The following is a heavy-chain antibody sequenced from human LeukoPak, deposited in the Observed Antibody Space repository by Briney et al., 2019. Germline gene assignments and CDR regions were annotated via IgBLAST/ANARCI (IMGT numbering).Heavy chain of an antibody. CDR3: ARGGRVLNWFDP. CDR1: GGSISSYY. CDR2: IYYSGST. D-gene: IGHD3-16*01. V-gene: IGHV4-59*01. Sequence: PSETLSLTCTVSGGSISSYYWSWIRQPPGKGMEWLGYIYYSGSTNYNPSLKSRVTISVDTSKNQFSLKLSSVTAADTAVYYCARGGRVLNWFDPWGQGTLVTVSS. J-gene: IGHJ5*02.